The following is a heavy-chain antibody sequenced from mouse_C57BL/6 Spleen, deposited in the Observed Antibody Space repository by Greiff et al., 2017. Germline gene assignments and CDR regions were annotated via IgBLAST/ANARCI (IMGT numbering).Heavy chain of an antibody. CDR3: ASEDYDYDVGAY. D-gene: IGHD2-4*01. J-gene: IGHJ3*01. V-gene: IGHV2-6*01. CDR1: GFSLTSYG. CDR2: IWGVGST. Sequence: QVQLKESGPGLVAPSQSLSIPCTVSGFSLTSYGVDWVRQSPGKGLEWLGVIWGVGSTNYNSALKSRLSISKDNAKSQVFLKMNSLQTDDTAMYYCASEDYDYDVGAYWGQGTLVTGSA.